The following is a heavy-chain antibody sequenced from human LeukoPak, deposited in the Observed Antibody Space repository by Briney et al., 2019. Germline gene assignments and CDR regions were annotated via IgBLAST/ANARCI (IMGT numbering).Heavy chain of an antibody. V-gene: IGHV4-30-2*01. Sequence: SETLSLTCAVSGGSISSGGYYWSCLRQPPGQGLEWIVYIYHSGSTYYNPSLKSRVTISVDRSKNQFSLKLSSVTAADTAVYYCARVVGIVVVPAAPNWYFDLWGRGTLVTVSS. CDR1: GGSISSGGYY. D-gene: IGHD2-2*01. J-gene: IGHJ2*01. CDR3: ARVVGIVVVPAAPNWYFDL. CDR2: IYHSGST.